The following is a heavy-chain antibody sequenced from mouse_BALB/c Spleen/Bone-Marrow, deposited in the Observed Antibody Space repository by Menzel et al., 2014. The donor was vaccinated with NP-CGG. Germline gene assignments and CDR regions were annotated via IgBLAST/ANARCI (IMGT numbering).Heavy chain of an antibody. J-gene: IGHJ3*01. CDR1: GFSLTSYG. Sequence: VQLQQSGPGLVQPSQSLSITCTVSGFSLTSYGVHWVRQSPGKGLEWLGMIWSGGSTDYNAAFISRLSISKDNSKSQVFFKMNSLQPDDTAIYYCARNSYVPFAYWGQGTLVTVFA. CDR2: IWSGGST. V-gene: IGHV2-4-1*01. D-gene: IGHD6-5*01. CDR3: ARNSYVPFAY.